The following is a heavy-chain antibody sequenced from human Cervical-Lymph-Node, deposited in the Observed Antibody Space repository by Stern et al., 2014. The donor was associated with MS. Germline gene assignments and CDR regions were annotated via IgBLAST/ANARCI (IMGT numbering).Heavy chain of an antibody. Sequence: QVQLVQSGAEVKKPGSSVKVSCKASGGSFSMDSISWVRQAPGQGLEWMGWLTPMFGTSNYAQKFQGRVTTTADVSTSTAYMELTSLRSEDTAVYFCARDQGGIADSWGQGTLVIVSS. V-gene: IGHV1-69*01. J-gene: IGHJ4*02. CDR1: GGSFSMDS. CDR3: ARDQGGIADS. CDR2: LTPMFGTS. D-gene: IGHD6-13*01.